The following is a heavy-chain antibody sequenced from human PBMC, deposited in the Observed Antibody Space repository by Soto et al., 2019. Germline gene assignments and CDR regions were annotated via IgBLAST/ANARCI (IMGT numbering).Heavy chain of an antibody. CDR1: GFTFSSYS. V-gene: IGHV3-21*04. J-gene: IGHJ3*02. D-gene: IGHD3-22*01. CDR3: AFNYDSRIVRAFDI. Sequence: PGGSLRLSCAASGFTFSSYSMNWVRQAPGKGLEWVSSISSSSSYIYYADSVKGRFTISRDEAKNSLYLQMNSLRTEDTAVYYCAFNYDSRIVRAFDIWGQGTMLTVSS. CDR2: ISSSSSYI.